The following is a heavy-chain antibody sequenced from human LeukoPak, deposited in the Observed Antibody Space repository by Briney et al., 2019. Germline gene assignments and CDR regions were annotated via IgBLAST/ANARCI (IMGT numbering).Heavy chain of an antibody. CDR3: ARVGSSWYYFDY. J-gene: IGHJ4*02. CDR2: INHSGGT. D-gene: IGHD6-13*01. CDR1: GGSFSGYS. Sequence: SETLSLTCAVHGGSFSGYSWNWIRQPPVKGLEWIGEINHSGGTNYNPSLKSRVTISVDTSRKQFSLKLSSVTAADTAVYYCARVGSSWYYFDYWGQGTLVTVSS. V-gene: IGHV4-34*01.